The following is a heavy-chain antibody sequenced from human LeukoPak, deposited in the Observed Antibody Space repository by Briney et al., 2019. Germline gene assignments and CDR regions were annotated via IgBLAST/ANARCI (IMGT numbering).Heavy chain of an antibody. CDR3: ARDETPTNGYDSYDY. CDR1: GLTVSSNY. V-gene: IGHV3-66*01. J-gene: IGHJ4*02. Sequence: PGGSLRLSCAASGLTVSSNYMSWVRQAPGKGLEWVSVIYSGGSTYYADSVEGRFTISRDNSKNTLYLQMNSLRAEDTAVYYCARDETPTNGYDSYDYWGQGTLVTVSS. D-gene: IGHD5-12*01. CDR2: IYSGGST.